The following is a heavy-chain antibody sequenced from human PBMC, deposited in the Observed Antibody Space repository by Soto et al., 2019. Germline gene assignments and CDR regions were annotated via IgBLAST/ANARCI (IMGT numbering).Heavy chain of an antibody. CDR1: GFTFSSYG. Sequence: PGGSLRLSCAASGFTFSSYGMHWVRQAPGKGLEWVSVISYGGGSTYYADSVKGRFTISRDNSKNTLYLQMNSLRAEDTAVYYCAKDNYDTNDFDYWGQGTLVTVSS. V-gene: IGHV3-33*06. J-gene: IGHJ4*02. D-gene: IGHD3-3*01. CDR3: AKDNYDTNDFDY. CDR2: ISYGGGST.